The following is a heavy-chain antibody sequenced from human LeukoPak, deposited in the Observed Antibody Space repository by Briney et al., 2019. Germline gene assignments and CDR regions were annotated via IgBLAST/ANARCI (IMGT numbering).Heavy chain of an antibody. V-gene: IGHV3-21*01. CDR2: ISSSSSYI. CDR3: ARGGGLVYFDY. J-gene: IGHJ4*02. CDR1: GFTFSSYS. D-gene: IGHD3-16*01. Sequence: GGSLRLSRAASGFTFSSYSMNWVRQAPGKGLEWVSSISSSSSYIYYADSVKGRFTISRDNAKNSLYLQMNSLRAEDTAVYYCARGGGLVYFDYWGQGTLVTVSS.